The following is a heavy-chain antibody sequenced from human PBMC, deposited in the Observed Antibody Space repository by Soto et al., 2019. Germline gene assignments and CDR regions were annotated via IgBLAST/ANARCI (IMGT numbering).Heavy chain of an antibody. CDR2: IKQDGSEK. Sequence: GGSLRLSCAASGFTFSTYWMNWVRQAPGKGLEWVANIKQDGSEKYYVDSVKGRFTISRDNAKNSLYLQMNSLRAEDTAVYYCARDRIRDYDFWSGPTPYHFDYWGQGTLVTVSS. V-gene: IGHV3-7*01. CDR1: GFTFSTYW. D-gene: IGHD3-3*01. J-gene: IGHJ4*02. CDR3: ARDRIRDYDFWSGPTPYHFDY.